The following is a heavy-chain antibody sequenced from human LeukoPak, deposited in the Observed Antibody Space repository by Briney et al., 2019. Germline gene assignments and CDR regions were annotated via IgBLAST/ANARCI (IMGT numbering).Heavy chain of an antibody. D-gene: IGHD3-10*01. J-gene: IGHJ4*02. CDR1: GGSFSGYY. V-gene: IGHV4-34*01. Sequence: SETLSLTCAVCGGSFSGYYWSWIRQPPGKGLEWIGEINHSGSTNYNPSLKSRVTISVDTSKNQFSLKLGSVTAADTAVYYCARGSGRYGSDYWGQGTLVTVSS. CDR2: INHSGST. CDR3: ARGSGRYGSDY.